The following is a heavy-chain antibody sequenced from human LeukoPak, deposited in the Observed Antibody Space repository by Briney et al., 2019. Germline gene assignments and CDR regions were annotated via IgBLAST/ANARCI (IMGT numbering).Heavy chain of an antibody. CDR1: GFTFSNYA. J-gene: IGHJ3*02. V-gene: IGHV3-23*01. D-gene: IGHD1-14*01. Sequence: GGSLRLSCAASGFTFSNYAMSWVSRAPGKGLEWVSSIRTTSGATYYADSMKGRFTISRDNSKNTVYLQMDSLRAEDTATYYCAKDAVTVYGAFDIWGQGTIVTVSS. CDR2: IRTTSGAT. CDR3: AKDAVTVYGAFDI.